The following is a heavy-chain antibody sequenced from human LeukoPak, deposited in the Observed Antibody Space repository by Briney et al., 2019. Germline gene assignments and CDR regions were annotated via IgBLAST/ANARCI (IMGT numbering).Heavy chain of an antibody. J-gene: IGHJ4*02. V-gene: IGHV3-23*01. CDR3: AKGGWLDD. CDR1: GFTFSTYD. Sequence: PGGSLRLSCLASGFTFSTYDMTWVRQAAGKGLEWVSVISGKGGRTYYYADSVKGRLTISRDNSKHTLYLEMNSMRAEDTAVYYCAKGGWLDDWGQGNLVTVSS. CDR2: ISGKGGRT.